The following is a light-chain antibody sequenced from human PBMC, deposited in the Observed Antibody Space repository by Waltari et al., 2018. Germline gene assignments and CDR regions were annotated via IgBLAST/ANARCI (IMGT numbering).Light chain of an antibody. Sequence: QSALTQPRSVSGSPGQSVTISCTGTSSDVGGYNYVSWYQQHPGKAPKLMIYDVSKRPSGVTDRFSGSKSGNTASLTISGLQAEDEADYYCCSYAGSYRVGGGTKLTVL. CDR1: SSDVGGYNY. CDR2: DVS. V-gene: IGLV2-11*01. J-gene: IGLJ2*01. CDR3: CSYAGSYR.